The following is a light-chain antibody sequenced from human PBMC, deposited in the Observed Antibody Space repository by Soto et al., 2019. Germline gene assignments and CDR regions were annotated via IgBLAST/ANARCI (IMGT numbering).Light chain of an antibody. CDR3: AAWDDSLNGWV. CDR2: SNN. V-gene: IGLV1-44*01. CDR1: SSNIGSNT. Sequence: QSVLTQPPSASGTPGQRFTLSCSGRSSNIGSNTVNWYQQLPGTAPKLLIYSNNQRPSGVPDRFSGSKSGTSASLAISGLQSEDEADYYCAAWDDSLNGWVFGGGTKLTVL. J-gene: IGLJ3*02.